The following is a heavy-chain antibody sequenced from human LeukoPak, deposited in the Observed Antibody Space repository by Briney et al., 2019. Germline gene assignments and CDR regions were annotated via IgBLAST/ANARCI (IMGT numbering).Heavy chain of an antibody. CDR3: ARRNGDLRAFDL. Sequence: SETLSLTCTVSGGSISRSSHYWGWIRQPPXXXXXXVGSIYXXXXTXXXXSXXXRXXXSVDTSKNQFSLKLTSVTAADTAVYYCARRNGDLRAFDLWGQGTVVTVSS. D-gene: IGHD4-17*01. V-gene: IGHV4-39*01. CDR1: GGSISRSSHY. CDR2: IYXXXXT. J-gene: IGHJ3*01.